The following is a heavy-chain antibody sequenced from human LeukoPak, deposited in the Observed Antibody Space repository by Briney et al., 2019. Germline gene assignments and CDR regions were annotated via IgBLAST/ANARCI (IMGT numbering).Heavy chain of an antibody. Sequence: SETLSLTCTVSGGSISSSSYYWGWIRQPPGKGLEWIGTIYYSGSTNYNPSLKSRVTISVDTSKNQFSLKLSSVTAADTAVYYCARDSSGYYFGYWGQGTLVTVSS. CDR1: GGSISSSSYY. CDR2: IYYSGST. J-gene: IGHJ4*02. CDR3: ARDSSGYYFGY. D-gene: IGHD3-22*01. V-gene: IGHV4-39*07.